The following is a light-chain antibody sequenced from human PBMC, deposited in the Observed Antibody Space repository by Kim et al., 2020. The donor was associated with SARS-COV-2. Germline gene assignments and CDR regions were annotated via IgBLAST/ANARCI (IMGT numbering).Light chain of an antibody. V-gene: IGKV3-11*01. J-gene: IGKJ1*01. CDR2: DAS. Sequence: EIVLTQSPAPLSLSPGERPTLSCRASQSVSSYLAWYQQKPGQAPRLLIYDASNRATGIPARFSGSGSGTDFTLTISSLEPEDFAVYYCQQRSNWLWTFGQGTKVDIK. CDR3: QQRSNWLWT. CDR1: QSVSSY.